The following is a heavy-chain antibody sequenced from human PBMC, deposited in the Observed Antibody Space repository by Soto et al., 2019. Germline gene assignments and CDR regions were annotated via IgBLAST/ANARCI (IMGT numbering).Heavy chain of an antibody. J-gene: IGHJ4*02. V-gene: IGHV4-61*01. Sequence: PSETLSLTCTVSGGSVSSANYYWSWIRQPPGKGLEWIGYIYYSGITNYNPSLKSRVAISLDTSKNQFSLKLSSVTAADTAVYYCARTSGIYYGPDYWGQGTLVTVSS. CDR1: GGSVSSANYY. CDR3: ARTSGIYYGPDY. CDR2: IYYSGIT. D-gene: IGHD1-26*01.